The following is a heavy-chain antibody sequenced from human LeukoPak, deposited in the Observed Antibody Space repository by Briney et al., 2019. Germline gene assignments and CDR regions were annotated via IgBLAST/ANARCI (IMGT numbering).Heavy chain of an antibody. CDR1: GYTFTSYD. V-gene: IGHV1-8*01. Sequence: ASVKVSCKASGYTFTSYDINWVRQATGQGLEWMGWMNPNSGNTGYAQKFQGRVTMTEDTSTDTAYMELSSLRSEDTAVYYCATPQEGPSYYYYGMDVWGQGTTVTVSS. J-gene: IGHJ6*02. CDR3: ATPQEGPSYYYYGMDV. CDR2: MNPNSGNT.